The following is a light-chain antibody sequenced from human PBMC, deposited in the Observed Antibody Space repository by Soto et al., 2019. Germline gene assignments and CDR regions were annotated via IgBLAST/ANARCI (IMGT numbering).Light chain of an antibody. CDR2: RNN. CDR1: SSNIGDNY. V-gene: IGLV1-47*01. J-gene: IGLJ1*01. CDR3: AAWDDSLSGYV. Sequence: QSVLTHPPSASGTPGQKVTISCSGSSSNIGDNYVYWHQQLPGTAPKLLIYRNNQRPSGVPDRFSGSKSGTSASLAISGLRSEDEADYYCAAWDDSLSGYVFGPGTKATVL.